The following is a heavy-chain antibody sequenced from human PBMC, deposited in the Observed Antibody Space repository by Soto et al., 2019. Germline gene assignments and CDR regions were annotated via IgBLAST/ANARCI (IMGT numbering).Heavy chain of an antibody. CDR1: VFTFRTYA. D-gene: IGHD3-3*01. Sequence: WSLRLSCTASVFTFRTYAMSWVRQAPGKGLEWVSAISVSGGDTDYAESVKGRFTISRDNSRHTVYLQMNSLSAEDTAVYYCAKSAYDFWSGYSYAVDYWGQGTLVTVSS. CDR3: AKSAYDFWSGYSYAVDY. J-gene: IGHJ4*02. V-gene: IGHV3-23*01. CDR2: ISVSGGDT.